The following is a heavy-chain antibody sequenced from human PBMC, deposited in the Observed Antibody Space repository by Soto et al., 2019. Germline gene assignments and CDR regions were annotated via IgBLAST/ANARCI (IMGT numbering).Heavy chain of an antibody. CDR2: IYYSGTT. V-gene: IGHV4-39*01. Sequence: PSETLPLTCTVSGGSITSNSYFWDWIRQPPGKGLEWIGSIYYSGTTYYTPSLMSRVTISVDRSKNQFSLKLSSVTAADTAVYYCARPSSSSVTTGATFDIWGQGTMVTVSS. CDR3: ARPSSSSVTTGATFDI. D-gene: IGHD4-17*01. J-gene: IGHJ3*02. CDR1: GGSITSNSYF.